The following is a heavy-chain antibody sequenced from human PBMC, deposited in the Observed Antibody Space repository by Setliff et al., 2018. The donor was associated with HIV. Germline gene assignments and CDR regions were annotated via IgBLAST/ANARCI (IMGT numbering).Heavy chain of an antibody. CDR2: INGGTTT. Sequence: GGSLRLSCVASGITVSGIYMTWVRQAPGKGLEWVSVINGGTTTYYADSVKGRFTISRDNSKNTLYLQMNSLSAEDTAVYYCARDRFRGGVGTGLAEYWGQGTVVT. CDR3: ARDRFRGGVGTGLAEY. D-gene: IGHD3-16*01. J-gene: IGHJ4*02. CDR1: GITVSGIY. V-gene: IGHV3-66*01.